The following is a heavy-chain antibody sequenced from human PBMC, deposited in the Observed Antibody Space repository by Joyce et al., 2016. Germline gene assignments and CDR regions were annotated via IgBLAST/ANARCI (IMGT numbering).Heavy chain of an antibody. CDR1: GFTFDDYT. CDR2: ISWDGDRK. D-gene: IGHD4-11*01. J-gene: IGHJ4*02. CDR3: AKAVDSNLDY. V-gene: IGHV3-43*01. Sequence: EVQLVQSGGVVVQPGGSLRLSCAASGFTFDDYTMHWVRQPRGKGLEWLAVISWDGDRKYYGDSVKGRFTISRDNSKNFLYLQMNSLRTEDTALYYCAKAVDSNLDYWGQGTLVTVSS.